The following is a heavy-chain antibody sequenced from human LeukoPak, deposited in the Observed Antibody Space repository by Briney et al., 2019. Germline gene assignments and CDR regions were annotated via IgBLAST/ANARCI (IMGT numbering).Heavy chain of an antibody. V-gene: IGHV3-23*01. Sequence: GGSLRLSCAASGFTFSSYSMNWVRQAPGKGLEWVSVISGNSISTYYADSVKGRFTISRDNSKNTLYLQMNSLRAEDTAVYYCARGYYDFWSGYAFDYWGQGTLVTVSS. D-gene: IGHD3-3*01. CDR3: ARGYYDFWSGYAFDY. CDR1: GFTFSSYS. CDR2: ISGNSIST. J-gene: IGHJ4*02.